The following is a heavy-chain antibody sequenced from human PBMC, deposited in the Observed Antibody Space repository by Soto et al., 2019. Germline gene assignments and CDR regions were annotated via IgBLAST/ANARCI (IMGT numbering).Heavy chain of an antibody. Sequence: GGSLRLPCATPGFTLSYFAMNLVRQAPGKGLEVGSNFVGRGGTILYADSVKGRFAISRDNSNNTLYLQANNPTAVDTAVYFCTRGNFCDTSSCFLASYYFAMDVWGRGTTVTVSS. CDR2: FVGRGGTI. D-gene: IGHD2-2*01. J-gene: IGHJ6*02. V-gene: IGHV3-23*01. CDR1: GFTLSYFA. CDR3: TRGNFCDTSSCFLASYYFAMDV.